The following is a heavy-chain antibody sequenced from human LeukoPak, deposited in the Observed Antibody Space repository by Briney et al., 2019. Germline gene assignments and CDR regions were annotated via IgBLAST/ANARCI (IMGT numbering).Heavy chain of an antibody. J-gene: IGHJ6*03. V-gene: IGHV3-20*04. D-gene: IGHD2-15*01. Sequence: GGSLRLSCAASEFTFSTYGMSWVRQAPGQGPEWVSGITWNGGSTDYAASVKGRFTISRDNAKNSLYLRMNSLRDEDTALYYCARGGGSIRHSYYYYVDVWGKGTTVTVSS. CDR2: ITWNGGST. CDR1: EFTFSTYG. CDR3: ARGGGSIRHSYYYYVDV.